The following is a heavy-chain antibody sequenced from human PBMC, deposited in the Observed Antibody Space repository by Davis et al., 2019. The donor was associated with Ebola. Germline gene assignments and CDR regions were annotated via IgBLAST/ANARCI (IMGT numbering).Heavy chain of an antibody. CDR1: GFTFSSYG. CDR2: IKQGGSEK. J-gene: IGHJ3*02. D-gene: IGHD2/OR15-2a*01. Sequence: GGSLRLSCAAPGFTFSSYGMHWVRQAPGKGLEWVASIKQGGSEKYYVDSVKGRFTISRDNAKNSLSLQMNSLRTEDTALYYCAKAPFLEGAFDMWGQGTMVTVSS. V-gene: IGHV3-7*03. CDR3: AKAPFLEGAFDM.